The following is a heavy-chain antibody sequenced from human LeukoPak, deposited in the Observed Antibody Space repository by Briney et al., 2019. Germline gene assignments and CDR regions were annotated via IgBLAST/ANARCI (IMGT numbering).Heavy chain of an antibody. CDR2: INPKSGGT. CDR1: GYTFSDYY. V-gene: IGHV1-2*02. Sequence: ASVAVSCKASGYTFSDYYMYWVRQAPGQGLEWMGWINPKSGGTNYAHKFQGRLTMTRDTSISTVYMELSRLRSDDTAVYYCARANYGDGLGYWGQGTLVTVSS. J-gene: IGHJ4*02. D-gene: IGHD4-17*01. CDR3: ARANYGDGLGY.